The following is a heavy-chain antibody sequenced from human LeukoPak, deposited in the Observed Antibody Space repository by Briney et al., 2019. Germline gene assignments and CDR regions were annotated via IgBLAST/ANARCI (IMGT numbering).Heavy chain of an antibody. CDR1: GGSISSYY. CDR2: IYYSGST. J-gene: IGHJ3*02. Sequence: PSETLSLTCTVSGGSISSYYWSWLRQPPGKGLEWVAYIYYSGSTDYNPSLKSRVTISLATPKNQFSLKLSSVTAAAPPVYSCPSHAPIVGTPAAFDIWGHGTIVTASS. CDR3: PSHAPIVGTPAAFDI. D-gene: IGHD1-26*01. V-gene: IGHV4-59*08.